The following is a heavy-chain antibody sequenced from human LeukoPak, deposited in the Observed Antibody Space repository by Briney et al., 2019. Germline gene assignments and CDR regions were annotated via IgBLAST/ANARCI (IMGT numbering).Heavy chain of an antibody. V-gene: IGHV3-73*01. CDR3: TSSDSSGYYY. J-gene: IGHJ4*02. CDR2: IRSKANSYAT. CDR1: GCTFSGSA. Sequence: PGGSLKLSCAASGCTFSGSAMHWVRQASGKGLEWVGRIRSKANSYATAYAASVKGRFTISRDDSKNTAYLQMNSLKTEDTAVYYCTSSDSSGYYYWGQGTLVTVSS. D-gene: IGHD3-22*01.